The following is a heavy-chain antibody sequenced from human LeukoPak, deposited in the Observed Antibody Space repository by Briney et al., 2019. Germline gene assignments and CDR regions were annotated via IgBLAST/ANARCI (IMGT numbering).Heavy chain of an antibody. Sequence: SVKVSCKASGYTFTTYAMNWVRQAPGQGLEWMGGIIPIFGTANYAQKFQGRVTITADKSTSTAYMELSSLRSEDTAVYYCARDPTRYYDSSGYYAVRYFDYWGQGTLVTVSS. CDR3: ARDPTRYYDSSGYYAVRYFDY. D-gene: IGHD3-22*01. J-gene: IGHJ4*02. V-gene: IGHV1-69*06. CDR1: GYTFTTYA. CDR2: IIPIFGTA.